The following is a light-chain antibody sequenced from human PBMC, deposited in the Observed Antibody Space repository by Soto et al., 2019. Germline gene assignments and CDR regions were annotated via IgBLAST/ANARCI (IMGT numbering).Light chain of an antibody. Sequence: AIQMTQSPPSLSASVGDRVTITCRASQGIKNDLSWYQQKPGKAPKLLIYAAASLQNGVSSRFSGSGSGTDFTLTINSXQPEDFATYYCLQDYNFPYTFGQGTKVDIK. CDR2: AAA. CDR1: QGIKND. CDR3: LQDYNFPYT. J-gene: IGKJ2*01. V-gene: IGKV1-6*01.